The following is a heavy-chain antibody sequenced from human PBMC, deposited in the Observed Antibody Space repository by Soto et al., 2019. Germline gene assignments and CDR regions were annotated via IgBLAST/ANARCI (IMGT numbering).Heavy chain of an antibody. CDR1: CASFSGYY. V-gene: IGHV4-34*01. CDR3: ARAEKVVVNYYYYSMDV. J-gene: IGHJ6*03. Sequence: SATLFLTCAFDCASFSGYYWSWIRQPPGKGLEWIGEINHSGSTNYNPSLKSRVTISVDTSKNQFSLKLSSVTAADTAVYYCARAEKVVVNYYYYSMDVWGKGTTVT. D-gene: IGHD2-15*01. CDR2: INHSGST.